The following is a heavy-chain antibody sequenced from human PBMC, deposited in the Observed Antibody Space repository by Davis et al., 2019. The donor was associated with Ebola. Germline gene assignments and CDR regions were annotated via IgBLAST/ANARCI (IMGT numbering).Heavy chain of an antibody. Sequence: SETLSLTCTVSGGSISSYYWSWIRQPPGKGLEWIGYIYYSGRTNYNPSLKSRVTISVDTSKNQFSLKLSSVTAPDTAVYYCARDWPYYDILTGYYYYYGMDVWGQGTTVTVSS. CDR2: IYYSGRT. D-gene: IGHD3-9*01. V-gene: IGHV4-59*01. CDR1: GGSISSYY. CDR3: ARDWPYYDILTGYYYYYGMDV. J-gene: IGHJ6*02.